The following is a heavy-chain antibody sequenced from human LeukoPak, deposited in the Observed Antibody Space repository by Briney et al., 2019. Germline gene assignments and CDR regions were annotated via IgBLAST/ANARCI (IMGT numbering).Heavy chain of an antibody. D-gene: IGHD3-22*01. Sequence: GGSLRLSCAASGFNFNNYWMTWVRQAPGKGLELVATIKHDGRDKHYVDSVKGRFAISRDNANNSVHLQVNSLRAEDTAVYFCARSYTASGYYYGVAYWGQGTLVSVSS. CDR2: IKHDGRDK. J-gene: IGHJ4*02. CDR3: ARSYTASGYYYGVAY. CDR1: GFNFNNYW. V-gene: IGHV3-7*01.